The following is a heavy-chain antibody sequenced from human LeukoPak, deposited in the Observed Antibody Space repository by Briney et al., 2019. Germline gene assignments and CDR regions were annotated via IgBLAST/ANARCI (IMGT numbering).Heavy chain of an antibody. Sequence: GGSLRLSCAASGFTFSSYAMHWVRQAPGKGLEHVSGISYNGSQTYYGNSVKDRFTISRDNAKNTVYLQMASLRVDDMAVYYCVRDRGGSGWYYFDYWGQGTLVTVSS. J-gene: IGHJ4*02. CDR1: GFTFSSYA. CDR3: VRDRGGSGWYYFDY. CDR2: ISYNGSQT. D-gene: IGHD6-19*01. V-gene: IGHV3-64*01.